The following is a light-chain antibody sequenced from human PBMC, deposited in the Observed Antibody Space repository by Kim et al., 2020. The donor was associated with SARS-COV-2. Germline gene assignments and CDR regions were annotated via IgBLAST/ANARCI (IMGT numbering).Light chain of an antibody. J-gene: IGKJ4*01. CDR1: QSRLHSNGNNF. CDR2: LGS. Sequence: PAYISCRSSQSRLHSNGNNFLDWYLQNAEHSPQLLIYLGSSRASRVPDRISGSGASTDFTIKISRVEAEYVGVYYCMQALQTPPTFGGGTKVDIK. CDR3: MQALQTPPT. V-gene: IGKV2-28*01.